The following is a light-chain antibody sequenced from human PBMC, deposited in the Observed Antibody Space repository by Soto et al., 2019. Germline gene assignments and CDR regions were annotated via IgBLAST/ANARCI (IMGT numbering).Light chain of an antibody. CDR2: DAS. V-gene: IGKV1-5*01. CDR1: QSISSW. Sequence: IKMTQSPSTLSASIGDRVTITCRASQSISSWLAWYQQKPGKVPKLLIYDASSLESGVPSRFSGSGSGTEFTLTISSLQPDDFATYYCQQSYSTPITFGQGTLLAIK. CDR3: QQSYSTPIT. J-gene: IGKJ5*01.